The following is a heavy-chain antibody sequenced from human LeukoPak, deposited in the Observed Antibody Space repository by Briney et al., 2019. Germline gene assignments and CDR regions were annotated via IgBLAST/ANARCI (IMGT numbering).Heavy chain of an antibody. CDR2: ISSSSSYI. J-gene: IGHJ4*02. Sequence: GGSLRLSCAASGFTFSSYSMNWVRQAPGKGLEWVSSISSSSSYIYYADSVKGRFTISRDNAKNSLYLQMNSLRAEDTAVYYCAREADTFWGGYYGSGTAFNNFDYWGQGTLVTVSS. V-gene: IGHV3-21*01. D-gene: IGHD3-3*01. CDR1: GFTFSSYS. CDR3: AREADTFWGGYYGSGTAFNNFDY.